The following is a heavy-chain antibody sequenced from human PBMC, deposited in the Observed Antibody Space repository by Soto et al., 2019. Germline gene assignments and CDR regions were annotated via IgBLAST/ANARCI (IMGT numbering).Heavy chain of an antibody. CDR1: GDTVSNKIAT. CDR2: TYYRSTWTN. J-gene: IGHJ3*02. D-gene: IGHD7-27*01. V-gene: IGHV6-1*01. CDR3: AGRLLPSGEIDAFDI. Sequence: QVQLQQSGPGLVKPSQTLSLTCAISGDTVSNKIATWNWIRQSPSRGLEWLGRTYYRSTWTNDYAASVKSRITINADTSNNQFSLQMNSVTPEDTAVYYCAGRLLPSGEIDAFDIWGQGTVVTVSS.